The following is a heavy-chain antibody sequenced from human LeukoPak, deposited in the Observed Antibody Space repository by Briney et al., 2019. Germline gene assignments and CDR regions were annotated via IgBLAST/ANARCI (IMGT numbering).Heavy chain of an antibody. D-gene: IGHD3-9*01. CDR1: GFTFSSYG. J-gene: IGHJ4*02. CDR3: AKDRHYDILTGYSYYLDY. CDR2: ISYDGSNK. V-gene: IGHV3-30*18. Sequence: PGRSLRLSCAASGFTFSSYGMHWVRQAPGKGLEWVAVISYDGSNKYSADSVKGRFTISRDNSKNTLYLKMNSLRAEDTAVYYCAKDRHYDILTGYSYYLDYWGQGTLVTVSS.